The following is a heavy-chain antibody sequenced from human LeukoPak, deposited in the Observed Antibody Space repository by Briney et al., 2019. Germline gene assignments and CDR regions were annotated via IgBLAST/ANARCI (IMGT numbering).Heavy chain of an antibody. Sequence: KPSETLSLTCTVSGYSISSGYYWGWIRQPPGKGLEWIGSIYHSGSTYYNPSLKSRVTISVDTSKNQLSLKLSSVTAADTAVYYCAREVYCGGDCYSSIDYWGQGTLVTVSS. CDR3: AREVYCGGDCYSSIDY. V-gene: IGHV4-38-2*02. CDR1: GYSISSGYY. D-gene: IGHD2-21*01. J-gene: IGHJ4*02. CDR2: IYHSGST.